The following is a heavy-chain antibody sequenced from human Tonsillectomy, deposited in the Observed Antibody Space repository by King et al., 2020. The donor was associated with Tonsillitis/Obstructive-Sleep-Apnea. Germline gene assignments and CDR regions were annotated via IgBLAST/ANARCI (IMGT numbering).Heavy chain of an antibody. J-gene: IGHJ4*02. CDR3: ASGTGYSSGWYSEFY. D-gene: IGHD6-19*01. CDR2: IYSGGST. CDR1: GFTVSSNY. V-gene: IGHV3-66*01. Sequence: VQPVESGGGLVQPGGSLRLSCAASGFTVSSNYMSWVRQAPGKGLEWVSVIYSGGSTYYADSVKGRFTISRDNSKNTLYLQMNSLRAEDTAVYYCASGTGYSSGWYSEFYWGQGTLVTVSS.